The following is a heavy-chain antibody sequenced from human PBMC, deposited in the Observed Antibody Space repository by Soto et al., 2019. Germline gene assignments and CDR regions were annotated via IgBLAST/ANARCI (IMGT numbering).Heavy chain of an antibody. CDR1: GGTLTNCINYP. CDR2: IGAYNGNT. J-gene: IGHJ1*01. V-gene: IGHV1-18*01. CDR3: XRDYSSSWYAGAEYFQH. D-gene: IGHD6-13*01. Sequence: GASVKVSGKASGGTLTNCINYPINWVRQAPGQGLEWMGGIGAYNGNTNYAQKLQGRVTMTTDTSTSTAYMELRSLRSDGTAVYYCXRDYSSSWYAGAEYFQHWGQGTLVTVSS.